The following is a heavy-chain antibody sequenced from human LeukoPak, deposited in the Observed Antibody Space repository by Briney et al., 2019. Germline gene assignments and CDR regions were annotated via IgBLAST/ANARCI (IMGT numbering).Heavy chain of an antibody. V-gene: IGHV3-23*01. CDR1: GLTFDDYA. CDR2: ISGSGGST. D-gene: IGHD3-10*01. CDR3: AKDRQTYYYGSEWGV. J-gene: IGHJ4*02. Sequence: PGGSLRLSCAASGLTFDDYAMHWVRQGPGKGLEWVSAISGSGGSTYYADSVKGRFTISRDNSKNTLYLQMNSLRAEDTAVYYCAKDRQTYYYGSEWGVWGQGTLVTVSS.